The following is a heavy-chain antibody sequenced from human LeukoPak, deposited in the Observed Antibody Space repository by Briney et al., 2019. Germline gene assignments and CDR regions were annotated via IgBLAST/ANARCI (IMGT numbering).Heavy chain of an antibody. Sequence: PGGSLRLSCAASGFTFSNNAMHWVRQAPAKGLESLAVISNEGSDKYYADSVKGRFIISRDNSENTLYLQMNSLRAEDTAVYYCARGTYYYDTSGYYSGGLGYWGQGTLVTVSS. CDR3: ARGTYYYDTSGYYSGGLGY. J-gene: IGHJ4*02. D-gene: IGHD3-22*01. CDR2: ISNEGSDK. V-gene: IGHV3-30*04. CDR1: GFTFSNNA.